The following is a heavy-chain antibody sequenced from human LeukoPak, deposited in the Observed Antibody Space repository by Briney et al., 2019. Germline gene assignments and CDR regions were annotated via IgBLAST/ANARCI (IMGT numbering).Heavy chain of an antibody. CDR2: IQPDGSEQ. V-gene: IGHV3-7*01. D-gene: IGHD3-16*01. J-gene: IGHJ5*02. Sequence: TGGSLRLSCAASGFTLGHYWMTWVRQAPGKGLEWVGNIQPDGSEQYPVDSVKGRFTISRDNSRKLLFLQMNSLRVEDTAVYYCASQSYARFDPWGQGTLVTVSS. CDR1: GFTLGHYW. CDR3: ASQSYARFDP.